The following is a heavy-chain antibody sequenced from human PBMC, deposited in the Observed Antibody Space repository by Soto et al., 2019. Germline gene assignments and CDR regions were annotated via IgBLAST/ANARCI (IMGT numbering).Heavy chain of an antibody. CDR1: GFTVSSSY. CDR3: TRAAWDY. Sequence: EVQVVESGGGLVQPGGSLRLSCAASGFTVSSSYMSWVRQAPGKGLEWVSVIYSDGNTYYADSVKGRFTISRDNSKNTLFLQMNSLRAEDTAVYYCTRAAWDYWGQGTLVTVSS. V-gene: IGHV3-66*01. J-gene: IGHJ4*02. CDR2: IYSDGNT.